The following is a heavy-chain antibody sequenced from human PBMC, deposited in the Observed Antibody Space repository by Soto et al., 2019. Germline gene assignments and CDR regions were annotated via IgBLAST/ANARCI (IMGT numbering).Heavy chain of an antibody. CDR1: GGSISSGDQY. Sequence: SETLSLTCTVSGGSISSGDQYWSWIRQPPGKGLEWIGYIYKSGSSFYNPSLRSRVTISVDTPKNQFSLKLSSVTAADTAVYYCARGKKGSRLYYGMDVWGQGSTVTVSS. D-gene: IGHD3-10*01. J-gene: IGHJ6*02. CDR2: IYKSGSS. CDR3: ARGKKGSRLYYGMDV. V-gene: IGHV4-30-4*01.